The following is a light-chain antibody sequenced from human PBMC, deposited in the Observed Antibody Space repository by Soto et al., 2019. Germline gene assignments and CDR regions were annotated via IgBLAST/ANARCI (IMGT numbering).Light chain of an antibody. CDR3: QQYDISPWT. Sequence: EIVLTQSPATLSVSPVDRVTLSCSSSQSVSSSRLAWYRQKPGQAPRLLIYDSSTRATGFPDRFSGSGSGTDFTLTIIRLEPEDFAVYYCQQYDISPWTFGQGTKVDI. CDR1: QSVSSSR. V-gene: IGKV3-20*01. J-gene: IGKJ1*01. CDR2: DSS.